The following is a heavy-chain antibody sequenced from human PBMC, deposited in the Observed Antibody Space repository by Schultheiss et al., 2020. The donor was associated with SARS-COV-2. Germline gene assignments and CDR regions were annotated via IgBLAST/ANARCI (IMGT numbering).Heavy chain of an antibody. CDR1: GLTVSNNY. CDR3: AKDVDFGDYYGMDV. Sequence: GGSLRLSCAASGLTVSNNYMTWVRQAPGKGLEWVSVIYSGGNTHYADSVRGRFTISRDNGKNSVYLQMTNLRVEDTAVYYCAKDVDFGDYYGMDVWGQGTTVTVSS. D-gene: IGHD4-17*01. CDR2: IYSGGNT. J-gene: IGHJ6*02. V-gene: IGHV3-66*01.